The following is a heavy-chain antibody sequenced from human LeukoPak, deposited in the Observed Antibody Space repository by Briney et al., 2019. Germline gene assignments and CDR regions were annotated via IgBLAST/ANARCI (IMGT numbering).Heavy chain of an antibody. CDR1: GFTFSSYG. Sequence: GGSLRLSCAASGFTFSSYGMHWVRQAPGKGLEWVAFIRYDGSKKYYTDSVKGRFTISRDNSKNTLYLQMNSLRAEDTAVYYCAELGITMIGGVWGKGTTVTISS. V-gene: IGHV3-30*02. D-gene: IGHD3-10*02. CDR3: AELGITMIGGV. J-gene: IGHJ6*04. CDR2: IRYDGSKK.